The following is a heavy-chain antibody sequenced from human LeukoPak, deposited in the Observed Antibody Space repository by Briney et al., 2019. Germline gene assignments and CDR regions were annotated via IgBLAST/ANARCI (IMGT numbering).Heavy chain of an antibody. CDR3: ERGAIYDSSGYRFFDY. CDR1: GFTFNTYT. V-gene: IGHV3-21*06. CDR2: ISTTSSYI. Sequence: GGSLRLSCAASGFTFNTYTMNWVRQAPGKGLEWGSSISTTSSYINSADSVKGRFTISRDSAKNSLYLQMNSLRAEDSDVYYCERGAIYDSSGYRFFDYWGQGTLVTVSS. D-gene: IGHD3-22*01. J-gene: IGHJ4*02.